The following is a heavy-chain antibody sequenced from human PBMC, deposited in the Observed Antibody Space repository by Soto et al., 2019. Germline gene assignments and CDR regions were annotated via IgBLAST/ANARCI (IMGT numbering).Heavy chain of an antibody. CDR1: GFTFSSYA. D-gene: IGHD2-15*01. Sequence: VQLLESGGGLVQPGGSLRLSCAASGFTFSSYAMSWVRQAPGKGLEWVSAISATGGSAFYADSVKGRFTISRDNSQNTVFLQIDSLVTEDTAVYYCAKGTTAVYCFDFWGQGTLVTVSS. J-gene: IGHJ4*02. CDR3: AKGTTAVYCFDF. CDR2: ISATGGSA. V-gene: IGHV3-23*01.